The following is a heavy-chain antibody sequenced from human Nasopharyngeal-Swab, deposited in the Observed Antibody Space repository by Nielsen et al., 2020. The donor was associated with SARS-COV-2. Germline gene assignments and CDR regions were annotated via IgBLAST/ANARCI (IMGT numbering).Heavy chain of an antibody. CDR1: GGTFSSYA. CDR2: IIPIFGTA. CDR3: ARAGEQQLLYYYYMDV. Sequence: SVKVSCKASGGTFSSYAISWVQQAPGQGLEWMGGIIPIFGTANYAQRFQGRATITADKSTSTAYMELSSLRSEDTAVYYCARAGEQQLLYYYYMDVWGKGTTVTVSS. J-gene: IGHJ6*03. D-gene: IGHD6-13*01. V-gene: IGHV1-69*06.